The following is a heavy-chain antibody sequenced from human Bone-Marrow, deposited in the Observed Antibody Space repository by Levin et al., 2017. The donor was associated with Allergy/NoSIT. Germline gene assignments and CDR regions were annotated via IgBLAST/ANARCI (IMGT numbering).Heavy chain of an antibody. Sequence: GGSLRLSCAASGFTFSSYDMHWVRQATGKGLEWVSAIGTAGDTYYPGSVKGRFTISRENAKNSLYLQMNSLRAGDTAVYYCARDFAIDPSPDPIDIVVVVAATPRGSYFDYWGQGTLVTVSS. CDR1: GFTFSSYD. J-gene: IGHJ4*02. V-gene: IGHV3-13*01. CDR3: ARDFAIDPSPDPIDIVVVVAATPRGSYFDY. CDR2: IGTAGDT. D-gene: IGHD2-15*01.